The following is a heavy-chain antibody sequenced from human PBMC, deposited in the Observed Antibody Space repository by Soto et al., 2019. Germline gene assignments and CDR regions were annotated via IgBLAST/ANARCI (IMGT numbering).Heavy chain of an antibody. V-gene: IGHV3-30*04. J-gene: IGHJ3*02. CDR1: GFTFNNYA. D-gene: IGHD3-10*02. Sequence: QVQLVESGGGVVKPGRSLRLSCAASGFTFNNYAMHWVRQAPGKGLEWVADILNDGSNKNYADSVKGRFIISRDNSQNTVYLQMNSLRLEDTSLYYCTRVWDAYDWGDVVDIWGQGTMVIVSS. CDR2: ILNDGSNK. CDR3: TRVWDAYDWGDVVDI.